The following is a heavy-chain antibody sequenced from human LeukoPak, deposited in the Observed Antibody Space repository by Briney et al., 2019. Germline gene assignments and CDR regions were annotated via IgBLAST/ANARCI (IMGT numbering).Heavy chain of an antibody. D-gene: IGHD5-12*01. CDR2: IKQGGGEI. CDR1: GFTFSDYW. CDR3: AKGGSTVYYYYYYMDV. J-gene: IGHJ6*03. Sequence: GGSLRLSCAASGFTFSDYWMSWVRQAPGKGPEWVANIKQGGGEIYYVDSVKGRFTISRDNAKNSLYLQMNSLRAEDTAVYYCAKGGSTVYYYYYYMDVWGKGTTVTVSS. V-gene: IGHV3-7*01.